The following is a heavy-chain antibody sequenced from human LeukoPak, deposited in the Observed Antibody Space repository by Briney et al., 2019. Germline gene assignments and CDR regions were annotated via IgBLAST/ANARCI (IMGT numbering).Heavy chain of an antibody. CDR1: GYTFTSYT. V-gene: IGHV1-3*01. CDR3: ARERALDVAGIFDY. D-gene: IGHD6-19*01. Sequence: ASVKVSCKASGYTFTSYTMHWVRQAPGQRLEWMGWINAGNGNTKSSQKFQGRVTITRDTSATTAYMELSSLRSEDTAVYYCARERALDVAGIFDYWGQGTLVTVSS. J-gene: IGHJ4*02. CDR2: INAGNGNT.